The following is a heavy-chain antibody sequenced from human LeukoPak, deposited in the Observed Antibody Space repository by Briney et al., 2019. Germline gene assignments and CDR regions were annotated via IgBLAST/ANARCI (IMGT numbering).Heavy chain of an antibody. J-gene: IGHJ4*02. V-gene: IGHV4-34*01. Sequence: SETLSLTCAVYGGSFSGYYWSWIRQPPGKGLEWIGEINHSGSTNYNPSLKSRVTISVDTSKNQFSLKLSSVTAADTAVYYCARRGAYDSSGYSMYYFDYWGQGTLVTVSS. CDR2: INHSGST. D-gene: IGHD3-22*01. CDR1: GGSFSGYY. CDR3: ARRGAYDSSGYSMYYFDY.